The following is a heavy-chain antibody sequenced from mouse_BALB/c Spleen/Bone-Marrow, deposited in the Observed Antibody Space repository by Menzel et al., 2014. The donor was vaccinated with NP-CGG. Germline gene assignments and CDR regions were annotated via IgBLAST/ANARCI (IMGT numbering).Heavy chain of an antibody. CDR1: GYTFTTYV. J-gene: IGHJ2*01. D-gene: IGHD2-3*01. CDR3: ARRISDGYCLDY. CDR2: INPYNDGT. Sequence: EVKLVESGPELVKPGASVKMSCKASGYTFTTYVVHWVKQTPGQGLEWIGYINPYNDGTKYNEKFKGKATLTSDKSSNTAYMELSSLTSEDSAVYYCARRISDGYCLDYWGQGTTLTVSS. V-gene: IGHV1-14*01.